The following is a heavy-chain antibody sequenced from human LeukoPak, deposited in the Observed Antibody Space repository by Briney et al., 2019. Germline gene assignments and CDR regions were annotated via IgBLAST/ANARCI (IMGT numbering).Heavy chain of an antibody. CDR2: NYYSGST. J-gene: IGHJ4*02. V-gene: IGHV4-59*01. D-gene: IGHD2-15*01. Sequence: PSETLSLTCTVSGGSISSYYWSWIRQPPGKGLEWIGYNYYSGSTNYNPSLKSRVTISVDTSKNQFSLKLSSVTAADTAVYYCARDRIYCSGGSCYFLFDYWGQGTLVTVSS. CDR1: GGSISSYY. CDR3: ARDRIYCSGGSCYFLFDY.